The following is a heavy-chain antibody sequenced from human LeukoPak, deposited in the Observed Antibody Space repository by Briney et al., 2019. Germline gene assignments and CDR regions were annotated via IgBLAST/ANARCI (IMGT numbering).Heavy chain of an antibody. V-gene: IGHV3-33*01. CDR2: IWHDGSNK. J-gene: IGHJ4*02. CDR3: ARDRGYTYGHPLDY. CDR1: GFTFSTYV. Sequence: GGSLRLSCAASGFTFSTYVIHWVRQAPGEGLEWVALIWHDGSNKYYGDSVKDRFTISRDNSKNTLYLQMDSLRDEDTAVYYCARDRGYTYGHPLDYWGQGTLVTVSS. D-gene: IGHD5-18*01.